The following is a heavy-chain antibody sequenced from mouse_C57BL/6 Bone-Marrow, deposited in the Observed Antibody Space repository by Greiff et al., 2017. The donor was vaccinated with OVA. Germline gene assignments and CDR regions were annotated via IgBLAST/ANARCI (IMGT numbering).Heavy chain of an antibody. V-gene: IGHV1-78*01. CDR2: IYPRDGST. J-gene: IGHJ4*01. CDR1: GYTFTDHT. Sequence: VQGVESDAELVKPGASVKISCKVSGYTFTDHTIHWMKQRPEQGLEWIGYIYPRDGSTKYNEKFKGKATLTADTSSSTAYMQLSSLTSEDSAVYYCARSNYGGLAMDYWGQGTSVTVSS. D-gene: IGHD2-5*01. CDR3: ARSNYGGLAMDY.